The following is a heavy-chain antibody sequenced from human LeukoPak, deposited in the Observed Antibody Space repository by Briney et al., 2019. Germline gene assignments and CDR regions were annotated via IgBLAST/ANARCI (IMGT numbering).Heavy chain of an antibody. CDR3: ARHEFVGATVFDY. CDR1: GGSFSAYY. CDR2: INHSGTT. J-gene: IGHJ4*02. D-gene: IGHD1-26*01. Sequence: SETLSLTCAVYGGSFSAYYWSWFRQPPGKGLEWIGEINHSGTTNYNPSLKSRVTISADTSKNQFSLKLSSVTAADTAVYYCARHEFVGATVFDYWGQGTLVTVSS. V-gene: IGHV4-34*01.